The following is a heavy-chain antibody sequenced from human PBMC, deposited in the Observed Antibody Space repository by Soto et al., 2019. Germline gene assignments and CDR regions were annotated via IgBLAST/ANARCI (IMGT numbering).Heavy chain of an antibody. Sequence: GGSLRLSCAASGFTFSNAWMSWVRQAPGKGLEWVGRIKSKTDGGTTDYAAPVKGRFTISRDDSKNTLYLQMNSLKTEDTAVYYCSLPSAPLVAPEKNFDYWGQGTLVTVSS. CDR3: SLPSAPLVAPEKNFDY. J-gene: IGHJ4*02. CDR2: IKSKTDGGTT. V-gene: IGHV3-15*01. D-gene: IGHD5-12*01. CDR1: GFTFSNAW.